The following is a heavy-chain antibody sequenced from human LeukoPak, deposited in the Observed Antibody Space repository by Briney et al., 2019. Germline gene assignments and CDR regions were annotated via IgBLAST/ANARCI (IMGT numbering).Heavy chain of an antibody. D-gene: IGHD2-2*01. CDR1: GYTFTGYY. Sequence: ASVKVSCKASGYTFTGYYMHWVRQAPGQGLEWMGWISAYNGNTNYAQKLQGRVTMTTDTSTSTAYMELRSLRSDDTAVYYCAIIPPDIVVVTSYWGQGTLVTVSS. J-gene: IGHJ4*02. V-gene: IGHV1-18*04. CDR3: AIIPPDIVVVTSY. CDR2: ISAYNGNT.